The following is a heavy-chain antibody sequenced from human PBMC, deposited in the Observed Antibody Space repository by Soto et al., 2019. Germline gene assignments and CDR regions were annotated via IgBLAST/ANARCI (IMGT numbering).Heavy chain of an antibody. D-gene: IGHD2-2*01. V-gene: IGHV4-59*01. J-gene: IGHJ6*02. CDR3: ARASPCSSTSCYFPQYYYYGVDV. CDR1: GGSISSYY. Sequence: SETLSLTCTVSGGSISSYYWSWIRQPPGKGLEWIGYIYYSGSTNYNPSLKSRVTISVDTSKNQFSLKLSSVTAADTAVYYCARASPCSSTSCYFPQYYYYGVDVWGQGTTVTVSS. CDR2: IYYSGST.